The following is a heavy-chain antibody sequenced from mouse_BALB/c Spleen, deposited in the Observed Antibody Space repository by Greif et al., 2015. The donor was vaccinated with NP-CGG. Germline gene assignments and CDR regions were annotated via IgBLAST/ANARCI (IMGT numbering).Heavy chain of an antibody. CDR3: ARKDNRGYAMDY. CDR2: IDPSDNYT. Sequence: VQLQESGAELVKPGASVKLSCKASGYTFTSYWMHWVKQRPGQGLEWIGEIDPSDNYTNYNQKFKGKATLTVDKSFSTAYMQLSSLTSEDSAVYYCARKDNRGYAMDYWGQGSSVTVSS. D-gene: IGHD1-3*01. J-gene: IGHJ4*01. CDR1: GYTFTSYW. V-gene: IGHV1-69*02.